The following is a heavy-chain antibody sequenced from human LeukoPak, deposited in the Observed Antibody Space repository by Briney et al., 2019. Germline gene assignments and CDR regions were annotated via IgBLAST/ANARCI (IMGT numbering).Heavy chain of an antibody. CDR1: GFTFTAYT. CDR2: IDYGGSVT. CDR3: TRDLEY. V-gene: IGHV3-48*01. J-gene: IGHJ4*02. Sequence: PGGSLRLSCSASGFTFTAYTMNWVRQAPGKGPEWVSYIDYGGSVTHYADSVKGRFTISRDNAENSLYLQMNSPRVEDTAVYYCTRDLEYWSQGVQVTVSS.